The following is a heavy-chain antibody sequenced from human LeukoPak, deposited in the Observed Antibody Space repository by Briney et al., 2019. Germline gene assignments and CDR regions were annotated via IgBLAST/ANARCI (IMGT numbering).Heavy chain of an antibody. CDR1: GFTFGNYA. CDR3: TRDRGAYNLYDY. J-gene: IGHJ4*02. CDR2: IRSKAYGETA. Sequence: GGSLRLSCTASGFTFGNYAMSWIRQAPGKGLEWVGFIRSKAYGETADYAASVKGRFTISRDDSKAIAYLQMNSLKTEDTAVYHCTRDRGAYNLYDYWGQGTLVTVSS. V-gene: IGHV3-49*03. D-gene: IGHD1-1*01.